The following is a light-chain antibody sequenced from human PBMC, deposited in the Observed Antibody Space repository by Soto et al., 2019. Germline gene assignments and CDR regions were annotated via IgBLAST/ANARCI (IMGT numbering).Light chain of an antibody. V-gene: IGLV1-40*01. CDR2: GTS. J-gene: IGLJ2*01. CDR3: QSYDNSLSGYVV. Sequence: QSVVTQPPSVSGAPGQRITISCTGSRSNIGAGYDVHWYQQLPGTAPKLLMFGTSNRPSGVPDRFSGSKSGTSASLAITGLQAEDEADYYCQSYDNSLSGYVVFGGGTKVTVL. CDR1: RSNIGAGYD.